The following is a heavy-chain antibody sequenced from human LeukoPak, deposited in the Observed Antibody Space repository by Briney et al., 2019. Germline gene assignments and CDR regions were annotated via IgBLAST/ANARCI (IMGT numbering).Heavy chain of an antibody. CDR3: ARGLSFEAYDI. Sequence: SETLSLTCTVSGGSISSSSYYWGWIRQPPGKGLERIGSIYYRGSTYYNPSLKSRVIISIDTSKNQFSLKLSSVTATDTAVYYCARGLSFEAYDIWGQGTMVTVSS. V-gene: IGHV4-39*01. CDR1: GGSISSSSYY. J-gene: IGHJ3*02. CDR2: IYYRGST. D-gene: IGHD2-21*01.